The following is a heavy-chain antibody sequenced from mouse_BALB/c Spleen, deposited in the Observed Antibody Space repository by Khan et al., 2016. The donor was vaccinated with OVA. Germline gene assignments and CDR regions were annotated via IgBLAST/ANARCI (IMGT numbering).Heavy chain of an antibody. Sequence: VQLQQSGPGLVKPSQSLSLTCTVSGYSFTSYSARCLNRQLPGNLLGWIGIITYSGNTKYNQTLKSRTTITRDTSTNTFFLELTSVTSEDTAIYYCRRVCGGDFDYWGQGTLVTVSS. D-gene: IGHD2-13*01. J-gene: IGHJ3*01. CDR3: RRVCGGDFDY. CDR1: GYSFTSYSA. V-gene: IGHV3-2*02. CDR2: ITYSGNT.